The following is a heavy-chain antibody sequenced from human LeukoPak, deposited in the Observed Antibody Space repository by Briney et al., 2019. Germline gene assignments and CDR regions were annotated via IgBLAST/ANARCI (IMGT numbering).Heavy chain of an antibody. J-gene: IGHJ4*02. V-gene: IGHV3-15*01. CDR3: ARGHIVVVPAATPMFDY. D-gene: IGHD2-2*01. Sequence: GGSLRLSCAASGFTFSNAWMSWVRQAPGKGLKWVGRIKSKSDGETTDYAAPVKGRFTISRDDSKNTLYLQMNSLRAEDTAVYYCARGHIVVVPAATPMFDYWGQGTLVTVSS. CDR2: IKSKSDGETT. CDR1: GFTFSNAW.